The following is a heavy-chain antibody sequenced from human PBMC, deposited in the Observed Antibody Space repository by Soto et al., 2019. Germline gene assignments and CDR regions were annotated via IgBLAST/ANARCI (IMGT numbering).Heavy chain of an antibody. J-gene: IGHJ5*02. CDR1: GGSFSGYY. Sequence: QVQLQQWGAGLLKPSETLSLTCAVYGGSFSGYYWSWIRQPPGKGLEWIGEINHSGSTNYNPSLKSRVTISVDTPKNHFALNLSSVTAADTAVYYRARANLEYYYDSSGFWFDPWGQGTLVTVSS. V-gene: IGHV4-34*01. CDR2: INHSGST. CDR3: ARANLEYYYDSSGFWFDP. D-gene: IGHD3-22*01.